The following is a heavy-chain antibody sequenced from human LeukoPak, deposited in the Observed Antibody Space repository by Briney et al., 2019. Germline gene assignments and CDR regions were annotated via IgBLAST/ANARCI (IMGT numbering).Heavy chain of an antibody. CDR3: ARDYYDSSGYDY. CDR2: ISPYNGNR. CDR1: GYSFTSYG. V-gene: IGHV1-18*01. D-gene: IGHD3-22*01. Sequence: AASVKVSCKASGYSFTSYGIQWVRQAPGQGLEWMGWISPYNGNRIYAQKFEGRVTLTTDTSTTTAHMELRSLRSDDTAVYYCARDYYDSSGYDYWGQGTLVTVSS. J-gene: IGHJ4*02.